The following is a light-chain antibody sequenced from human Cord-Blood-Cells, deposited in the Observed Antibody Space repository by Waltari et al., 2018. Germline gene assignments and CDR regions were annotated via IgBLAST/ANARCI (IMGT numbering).Light chain of an antibody. CDR1: SSDVGGYNY. CDR2: EVS. J-gene: IGLJ2*01. Sequence: QSALTQPASVSGSPGPSITIPCTGTSSDVGGYNYVSWYQQHPGKAPKLMIYEVSNRPSGVSNRFSGSKSGNTASLTISGLQAEDEADYYCSSYTSSSTLYVVFGGGTKLTVL. CDR3: SSYTSSSTLYVV. V-gene: IGLV2-14*01.